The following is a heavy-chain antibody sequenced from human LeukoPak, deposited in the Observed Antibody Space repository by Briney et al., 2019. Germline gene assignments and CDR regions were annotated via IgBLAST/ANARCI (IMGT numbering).Heavy chain of an antibody. CDR3: ARVGRWLQLDY. Sequence: SGGSLRLSCAASGFTFSSYSMNWVRQAPGKGLEWVSSISSSSSYIYYADSVKGRFTISRDNAKDSLYLQMNSLRAEDTAVYYCARVGRWLQLDYWGQGTLVTVSS. V-gene: IGHV3-21*01. CDR1: GFTFSSYS. D-gene: IGHD5-24*01. J-gene: IGHJ4*02. CDR2: ISSSSSYI.